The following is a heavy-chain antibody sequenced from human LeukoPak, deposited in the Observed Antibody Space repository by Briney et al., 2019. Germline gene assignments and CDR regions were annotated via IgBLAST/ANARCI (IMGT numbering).Heavy chain of an antibody. CDR1: GYTFTSYG. CDR3: AREILRGWKGHQFDY. J-gene: IGHJ4*02. D-gene: IGHD6-19*01. Sequence: GASVKVSCKASGYTFTSYGISWVRQAPGQGLEWMGWISAYNGNTNYAQKLQGRVTMTADTSTNTAYMELRSLRSNHTAVYYCAREILRGWKGHQFDYWGQGTLVTVSS. V-gene: IGHV1-18*01. CDR2: ISAYNGNT.